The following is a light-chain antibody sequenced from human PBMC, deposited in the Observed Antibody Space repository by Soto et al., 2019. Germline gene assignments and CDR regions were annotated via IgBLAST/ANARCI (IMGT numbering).Light chain of an antibody. Sequence: EIVLTQSPGTLSLSPGERATLSCRTSQSVRSSHLAWYQQKPGQAPRLLIYGASSRATGIPDRFSGSGSGTDFTLTISRLEPEDFAVYHCKKYSSSPLTFGGGNKVAIK. CDR3: KKYSSSPLT. CDR2: GAS. CDR1: QSVRSSH. J-gene: IGKJ4*01. V-gene: IGKV3-20*01.